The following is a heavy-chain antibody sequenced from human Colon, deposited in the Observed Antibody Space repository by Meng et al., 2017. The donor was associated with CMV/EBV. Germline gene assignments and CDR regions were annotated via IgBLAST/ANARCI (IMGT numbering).Heavy chain of an antibody. V-gene: IGHV3-74*03. CDR3: ARPRDGYSPFDL. D-gene: IGHD5-18*01. CDR1: GFTFSGYW. CDR2: LNNDGTYM. Sequence: GESLKISCAASGFTFSGYWMHWVRQAPGKGLVWVARLNNDGTYMTYADSVRGRFAISRDNAKNTVYLQMNSLTADGTAVYYCARPRDGYSPFDLWGQGTLVTVSS. J-gene: IGHJ4*02.